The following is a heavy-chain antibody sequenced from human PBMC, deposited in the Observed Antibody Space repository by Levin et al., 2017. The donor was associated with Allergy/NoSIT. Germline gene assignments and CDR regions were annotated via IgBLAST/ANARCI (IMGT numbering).Heavy chain of an antibody. CDR2: IYYSGST. Sequence: SETLSLTCTVSGGSISSYYWSWIRQPPGKVLEWIGYIYYSGSTNYNPSLKSRVTISVDTSKNQFSLKLSSVTAADTAVYYCARSIAAARPFDIWGQGTMVTVSS. D-gene: IGHD6-13*01. CDR1: GGSISSYY. V-gene: IGHV4-59*01. CDR3: ARSIAAARPFDI. J-gene: IGHJ3*02.